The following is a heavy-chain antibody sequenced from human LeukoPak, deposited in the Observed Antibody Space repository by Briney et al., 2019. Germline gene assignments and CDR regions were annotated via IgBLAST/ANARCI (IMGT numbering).Heavy chain of an antibody. J-gene: IGHJ4*02. V-gene: IGHV3-21*01. Sequence: GGSLRLSCAASGFTFSSYSMNWVRQAPGKGLEWVSSISSSSYIYYADSVKGRFTISRDNAKNSLYLQMNSLRAEDTAVYYCALGDGNNCFDYWGQGTLVTVSS. CDR3: ALGDGNNCFDY. CDR2: ISSSSYI. D-gene: IGHD5-24*01. CDR1: GFTFSSYS.